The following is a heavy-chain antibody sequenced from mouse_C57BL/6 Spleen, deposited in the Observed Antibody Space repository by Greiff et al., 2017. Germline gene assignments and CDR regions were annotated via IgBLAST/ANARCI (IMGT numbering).Heavy chain of an antibody. D-gene: IGHD2-1*01. J-gene: IGHJ4*01. V-gene: IGHV5-4*01. Sequence: EVKLVESGGGLVKPGGSLKLSCAASGFTFSSYAMSWVRQTPEKRLEWVATISDGGSYTYYPDNVKGRFTIARDNAKNNLYLQRSHLKSEDTAMYYCARDGNDYYAMDYWGQGTSVTVSS. CDR3: ARDGNDYYAMDY. CDR1: GFTFSSYA. CDR2: ISDGGSYT.